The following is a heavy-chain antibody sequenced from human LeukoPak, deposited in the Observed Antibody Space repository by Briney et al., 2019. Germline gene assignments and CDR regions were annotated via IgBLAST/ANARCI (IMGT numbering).Heavy chain of an antibody. CDR2: IDPSDTYT. Sequence: GESLKISCKGSGYSFTSYWISWVRQMPGKGLEWMGRIDPSDTYTNYSPSFQGHVTISADKSISTAYLQWSSLKASDTAMYYCARRTVYGDYTFDYWGQGTLVTVSS. CDR1: GYSFTSYW. J-gene: IGHJ4*02. V-gene: IGHV5-10-1*01. CDR3: ARRTVYGDYTFDY. D-gene: IGHD4-17*01.